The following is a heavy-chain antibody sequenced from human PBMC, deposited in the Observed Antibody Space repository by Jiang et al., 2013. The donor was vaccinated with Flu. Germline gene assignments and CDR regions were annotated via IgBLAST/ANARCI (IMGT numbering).Heavy chain of an antibody. Sequence: IIYPGDSDTRYSPSFQGQVTISADKSISTAYLQWSSLKASDTAMYYCARTRSIYGDYMYWGQGTLVTVSS. D-gene: IGHD4-17*01. CDR3: ARTRSIYGDYMY. CDR2: IYPGDSDT. J-gene: IGHJ4*02. V-gene: IGHV5-51*01.